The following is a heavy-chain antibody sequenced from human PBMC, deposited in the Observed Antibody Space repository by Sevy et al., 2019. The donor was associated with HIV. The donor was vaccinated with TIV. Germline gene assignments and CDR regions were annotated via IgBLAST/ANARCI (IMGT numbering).Heavy chain of an antibody. CDR1: GFTFNIYS. CDR2: LSFGCCKK. J-gene: IGHJ4*02. D-gene: IGHD2-8*01. Sequence: GGSLRLSCAASGFTFNIYSMSWVRQTPGKGLEWVATLSFGCCKKNHADSVKGRFTMSRDDSKNAVYLQMNNLRAEDTAIYYCAREGCTKPHDYWGQGTLVTVSS. V-gene: IGHV3-23*01. CDR3: AREGCTKPHDY.